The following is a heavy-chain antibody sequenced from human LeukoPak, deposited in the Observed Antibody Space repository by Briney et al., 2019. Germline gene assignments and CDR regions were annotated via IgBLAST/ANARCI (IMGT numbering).Heavy chain of an antibody. V-gene: IGHV1-2*02. CDR3: ARGGTIVGATMHDY. J-gene: IGHJ4*02. CDR1: GYTFTGYY. CDR2: INPNSGGT. D-gene: IGHD1-26*01. Sequence: ASVKVSCKASGYTFTGYYMHWVRQAPGQGLEWMGWINPNSGGTNYAQKFQGRVTMTRDTSISTVYMELSRLRSDDTAVYYCARGGTIVGATMHDYWGQGTLVTVSS.